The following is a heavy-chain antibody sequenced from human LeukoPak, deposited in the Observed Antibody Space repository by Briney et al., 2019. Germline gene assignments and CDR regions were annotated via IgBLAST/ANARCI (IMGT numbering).Heavy chain of an antibody. CDR3: ARDDDRAREIDY. D-gene: IGHD3-22*01. CDR2: THYNGNT. Sequence: SETLSLTCTVSGGPIGSRTYCWAWIRQPPGKGLEWIGNTHYNGNTYYNPSLKSRVTISVDTSKNQFSLKLSSVTAADTAVYYCARDDDRAREIDYWGQGTLVTVSS. V-gene: IGHV4-39*07. CDR1: GGPIGSRTYC. J-gene: IGHJ4*02.